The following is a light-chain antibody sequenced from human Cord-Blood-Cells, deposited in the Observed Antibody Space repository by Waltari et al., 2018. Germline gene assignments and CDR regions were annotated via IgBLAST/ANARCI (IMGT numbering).Light chain of an antibody. CDR3: CSDAGSSTYV. CDR2: ECS. Sequence: QSALSQPASVSGSPGPSITLTSIGTSRDVGSSNLVSWYQQHPGKAPNLMIYECSKRRSGVSNRFSGSKSGNTASLTISGLQAEDEADYYCCSDAGSSTYVFGTGTKVTLL. V-gene: IGLV2-23*01. J-gene: IGLJ1*01. CDR1: SRDVGSSNL.